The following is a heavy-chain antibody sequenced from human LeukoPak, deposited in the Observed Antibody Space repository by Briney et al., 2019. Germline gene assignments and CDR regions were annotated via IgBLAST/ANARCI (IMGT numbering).Heavy chain of an antibody. D-gene: IGHD3-22*01. V-gene: IGHV3-23*01. CDR3: TTSVMLLLMGCDY. CDR2: ISGSGGST. Sequence: GGSLRLSCAASGFTFSSYAMSWVRQASGKGLEWVSAISGSGGSTYYADSVKGRFTISRDNSKNTLYLQMNSLKTEDTAVYYCTTSVMLLLMGCDYWGQGTLVTVSS. J-gene: IGHJ4*02. CDR1: GFTFSSYA.